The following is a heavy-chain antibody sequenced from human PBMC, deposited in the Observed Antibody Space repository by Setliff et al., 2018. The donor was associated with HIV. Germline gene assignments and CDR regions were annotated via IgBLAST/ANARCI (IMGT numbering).Heavy chain of an antibody. V-gene: IGHV1-46*01. CDR2: LNPSDGST. J-gene: IGHJ4*02. D-gene: IGHD5-12*01. CDR1: GYTFTSHY. Sequence: ASVKVSCKASGYTFTSHYLHWVRQAPGQGLEWMGILNPSDGSTHYARKFQGRVAMTRDTSTSTLYIELSSLRSEDSAVYYCARGKTWLRFLDYWGQGTLVTVSS. CDR3: ARGKTWLRFLDY.